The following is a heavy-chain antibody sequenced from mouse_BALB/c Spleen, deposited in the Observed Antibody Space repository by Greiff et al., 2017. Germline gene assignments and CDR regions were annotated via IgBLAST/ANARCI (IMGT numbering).Heavy chain of an antibody. D-gene: IGHD1-1*01. V-gene: IGHV3-2*02. CDR1: GYSITSDYA. CDR2: ISYSGST. Sequence: EVQLVESGPGLVKPSQSLSLTCTVTGYSITSDYAWNWIRQFPGNKLEWMGYISYSGSTSYNPSLKSRISITRDTSKNQFFLQLNSVTTEDTATYYCARGDYYGSFAYWGQGTLVTVSA. CDR3: ARGDYYGSFAY. J-gene: IGHJ3*01.